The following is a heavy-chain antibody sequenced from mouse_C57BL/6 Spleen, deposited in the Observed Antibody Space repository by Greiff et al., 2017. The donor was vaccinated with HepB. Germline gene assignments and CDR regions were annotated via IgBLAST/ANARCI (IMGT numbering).Heavy chain of an antibody. CDR1: GFSLTSYG. CDR3: AKGLREYFDV. J-gene: IGHJ1*03. D-gene: IGHD3-1*01. CDR2: IWRGGST. Sequence: QVQLKQSGPGLVQPSQSLSITCTVSGFSLTSYGVHWVRQSPGKGLEWLGVIWRGGSTDYNAACMSRLSITKDNSKSQVFFKMNSLQADDTAIYYWAKGLREYFDVWGTGTTVTVSS. V-gene: IGHV2-5*01.